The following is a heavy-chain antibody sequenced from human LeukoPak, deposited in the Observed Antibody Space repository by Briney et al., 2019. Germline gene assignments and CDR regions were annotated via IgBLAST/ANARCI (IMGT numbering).Heavy chain of an antibody. V-gene: IGHV5-51*01. CDR3: ARRRGDNWESYYNYYMDI. J-gene: IGHJ6*03. CDR1: GYSFSNYW. CDR2: IYPGDSDT. Sequence: GESLKISCKGSGYSFSNYWIVWVRQMPGKGLEWMGIIYPGDSDTRYSPSFQGQVSISADKSISTAYLQWSSLKASDTAMYYCARRRGDNWESYYNYYMDIWGKGTTVIVSS. D-gene: IGHD4-23*01.